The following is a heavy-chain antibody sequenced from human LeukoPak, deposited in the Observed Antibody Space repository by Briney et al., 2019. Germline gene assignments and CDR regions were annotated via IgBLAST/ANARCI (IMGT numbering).Heavy chain of an antibody. CDR1: GDSISSSNCY. CDR2: IYFSGGT. D-gene: IGHD3-10*01. Sequence: SETLSLTCTVSGDSISSSNCYWGWIRQPPGKGLEWIGSIYFSGGTYYNASLNSRVTISVDTSKNQFSLKLSSVTAADTAVYYCARQTGSGLFSLPGGQGTLVTVSS. J-gene: IGHJ4*02. V-gene: IGHV4-39*01. CDR3: ARQTGSGLFSLP.